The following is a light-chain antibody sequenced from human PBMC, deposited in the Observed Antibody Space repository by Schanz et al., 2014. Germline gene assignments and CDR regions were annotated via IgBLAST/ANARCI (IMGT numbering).Light chain of an antibody. CDR1: SSDVGGYNY. Sequence: QSALTQPRSVSGSPGQSVTISCTGTSSDVGGYNYVSWYQKHPGKALKLMIYDVSKRPSGVPDRFSGSKSGNTASLTISGLQAEDEADYYCCSYAGSSPYVFGTGTKLTVL. V-gene: IGLV2-11*01. CDR2: DVS. CDR3: CSYAGSSPYV. J-gene: IGLJ1*01.